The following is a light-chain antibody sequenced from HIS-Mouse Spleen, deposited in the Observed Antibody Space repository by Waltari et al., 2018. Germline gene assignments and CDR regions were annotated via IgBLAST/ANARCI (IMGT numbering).Light chain of an antibody. CDR2: KDS. CDR3: QSADSSGTWV. Sequence: SYELTQPPSVSVSPGQTARITCSGDALPKQYAYWYQQKPGQAPVLGIYKDSERPSGIHERFSVSRSGTTVTLTIRGVQAEDEADYYCQSADSSGTWVFGGGTKLTVL. V-gene: IGLV3-25*03. J-gene: IGLJ3*02. CDR1: ALPKQY.